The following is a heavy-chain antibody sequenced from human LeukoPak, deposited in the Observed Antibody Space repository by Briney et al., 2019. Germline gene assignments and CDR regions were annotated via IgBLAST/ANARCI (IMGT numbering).Heavy chain of an antibody. D-gene: IGHD3-10*01. CDR1: GFTFSSYG. Sequence: GRSLRLSCAASGFTFSSYGMNRVRQAPGKGLEGVAVIWYDGSNKYYADSVKGRFTISRDNSKNTLYLQMNSLRAEDTAVYYCARDRAINYYGSGINWFDPWGQGTLVTVSS. V-gene: IGHV3-33*01. CDR3: ARDRAINYYGSGINWFDP. CDR2: IWYDGSNK. J-gene: IGHJ5*02.